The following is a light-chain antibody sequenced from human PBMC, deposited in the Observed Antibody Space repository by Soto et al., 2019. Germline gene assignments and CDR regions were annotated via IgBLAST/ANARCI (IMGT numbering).Light chain of an antibody. J-gene: IGLJ1*01. CDR1: KNEIGVYDF. V-gene: IGLV2-8*01. CDR3: KSYAGSNTYV. CDR2: EVV. Sequence: QSALTQPPAASGCAGQSGRICWTGTKNEIGVYDFVTWYKHHPPTAPRLIIYEVVQRPSGLTDRFSGSKSGNPARMTVSGLQAEAEDDYFCKSYAGSNTYVFGSGTKVTVL.